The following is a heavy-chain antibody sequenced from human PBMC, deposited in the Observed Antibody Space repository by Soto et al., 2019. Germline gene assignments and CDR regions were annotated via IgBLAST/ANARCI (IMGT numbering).Heavy chain of an antibody. CDR3: TGITWFRGMDV. J-gene: IGHJ6*02. CDR2: TYYKSKWNN. V-gene: IGHV6-1*01. Sequence: SQTLSLTCVISGDSVSSNSAGWNWIRQSPSRGLEWLGRTYYKSKWNNDYARSVKSRITINPDTSKNQFSLHLYSVTPEDTAVYYCTGITWFRGMDVWGQGTPVTVSS. D-gene: IGHD3-10*01. CDR1: GDSVSSNSAG.